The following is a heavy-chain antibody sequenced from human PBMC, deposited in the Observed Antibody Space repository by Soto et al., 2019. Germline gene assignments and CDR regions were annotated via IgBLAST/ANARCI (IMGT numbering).Heavy chain of an antibody. CDR1: GGSISSYY. V-gene: IGHV4-59*08. CDR3: ARHTNCSGGSCYRSPPYYYYYYYMDV. J-gene: IGHJ6*03. CDR2: IYYSGST. D-gene: IGHD2-15*01. Sequence: SETLSLTCTVSGGSISSYYWSWIRQPPGKGLEWIGYIYYSGSTNYNPSLKSRVTISVDTSKNQFSLKLSSVTAADTAVYYCARHTNCSGGSCYRSPPYYYYYYYMDVWGKGTTVTVSS.